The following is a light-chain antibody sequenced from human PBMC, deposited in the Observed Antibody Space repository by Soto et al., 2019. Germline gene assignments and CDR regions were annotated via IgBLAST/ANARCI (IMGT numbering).Light chain of an antibody. CDR2: GAS. CDR3: QQYGSSPST. CDR1: QSVSNSL. Sequence: EIVLTQSPGTLSLSPGERATLSCRASQSVSNSLAWYQQKTGQAPRLLISGASSRATGIPDRFSGSGSETDFTLTISRLEPEDFALYYCQQYGSSPSTVGQGTRLESK. V-gene: IGKV3-20*01. J-gene: IGKJ5*01.